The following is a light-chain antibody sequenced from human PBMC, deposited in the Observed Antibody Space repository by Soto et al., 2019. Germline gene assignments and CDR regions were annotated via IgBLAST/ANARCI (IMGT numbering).Light chain of an antibody. CDR3: QQRSNWPLT. Sequence: IVFTQSTGTLSLSPGERATVSCGASQSVSSSLAWYQQKPGQAPRLLIYDASNRATGIPARFSGSGSGTDFTLTISSLEPEDFAVYYCQQRSNWPLTFGGGTKVAIK. V-gene: IGKV3-11*01. J-gene: IGKJ4*01. CDR2: DAS. CDR1: QSVSSS.